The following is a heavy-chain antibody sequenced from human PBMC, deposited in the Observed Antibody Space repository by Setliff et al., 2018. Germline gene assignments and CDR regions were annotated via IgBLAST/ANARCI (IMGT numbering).Heavy chain of an antibody. V-gene: IGHV4-38-2*01. CDR3: ARLDTNTYATFDY. Sequence: SETLSLTCAVSGFSIISNYYWAWIRQPPGKGLEWIGSVLHSGRTSYNPSLKSRVTISADTSKNQFSLKLPSVTAADTAVYYCARLDTNTYATFDYWGQGTLVTVSS. J-gene: IGHJ4*02. D-gene: IGHD5-18*01. CDR1: GFSIISNYY. CDR2: VLHSGRT.